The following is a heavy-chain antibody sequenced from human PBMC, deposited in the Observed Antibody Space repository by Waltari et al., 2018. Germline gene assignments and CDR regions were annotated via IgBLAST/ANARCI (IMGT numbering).Heavy chain of an antibody. CDR1: GYHFTGYY. Sequence: QVQLVQSGAEVKKPGASVKVSCKASGYHFTGYYMHWVRQAPGQGLEWMGWINPNSGGTNYAQKFQGRVTMTRDTSISTAYMELSRLRSDDTAVYYCARDHPPAFYYGSGSYYSNWGQGTLVTVSS. V-gene: IGHV1-2*02. CDR2: INPNSGGT. CDR3: ARDHPPAFYYGSGSYYSN. J-gene: IGHJ4*02. D-gene: IGHD3-10*01.